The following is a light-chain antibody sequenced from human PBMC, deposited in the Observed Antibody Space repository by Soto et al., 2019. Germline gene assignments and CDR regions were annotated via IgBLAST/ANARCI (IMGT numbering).Light chain of an antibody. CDR3: CSDAGSYTYV. Sequence: QSVLTQPRSVSGSPGQSVTISCTGTSSEVGGYNYVSWYQAHPGKAPKLMIYDVSKRPSGFPDRFSGSKSGNTASLTISGLQAEDEADYYCCSDAGSYTYVFGTGTKLTVL. CDR2: DVS. V-gene: IGLV2-11*01. CDR1: SSEVGGYNY. J-gene: IGLJ1*01.